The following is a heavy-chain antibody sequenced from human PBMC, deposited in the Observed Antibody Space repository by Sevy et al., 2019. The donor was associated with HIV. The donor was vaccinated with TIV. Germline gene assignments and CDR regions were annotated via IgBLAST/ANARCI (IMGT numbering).Heavy chain of an antibody. J-gene: IGHJ4*02. V-gene: IGHV3-23*01. CDR2: ISGSGGST. D-gene: IGHD2-21*02. Sequence: GGSLRLSCTASGFTFSSYAMSWVRQAPGKGLEWVPAISGSGGSTYYADSVKGRFTISRDNSKNTLYLQMNSLRAEDTAVYYCAKPLVVTTTRESDYWGQGTLVTVSS. CDR1: GFTFSSYA. CDR3: AKPLVVTTTRESDY.